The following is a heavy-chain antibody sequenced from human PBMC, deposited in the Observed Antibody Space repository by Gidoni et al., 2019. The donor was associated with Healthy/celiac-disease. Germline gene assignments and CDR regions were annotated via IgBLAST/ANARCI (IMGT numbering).Heavy chain of an antibody. J-gene: IGHJ3*02. D-gene: IGHD3-22*01. Sequence: QVQLQESGPGLVKPSETLSLTCTVSGGSISSYYWSWIRQPPGKGLEWIGYIYYSGSTNYNTSLKSRVTISVDTSKNQFSLKLSSVTAADTAVYYCARDTPYYYDSSGYYFDAFDIWGQGTMVTVSS. CDR2: IYYSGST. V-gene: IGHV4-59*01. CDR1: GGSISSYY. CDR3: ARDTPYYYDSSGYYFDAFDI.